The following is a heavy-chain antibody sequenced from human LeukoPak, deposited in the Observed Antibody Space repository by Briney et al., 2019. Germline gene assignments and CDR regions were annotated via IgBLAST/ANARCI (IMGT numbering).Heavy chain of an antibody. CDR1: GFTFSSYW. CDR2: IKQDGSEK. D-gene: IGHD3-3*01. CDR3: VSGKDTYYDFWSGYYTGYYFDY. V-gene: IGHV3-7*01. J-gene: IGHJ4*02. Sequence: GGSLRLSCAASGFTFSSYWMSWVRQAPGKGLEWVANIKQDGSEKYYVDSVKGRFTISRDNAKNSLYLQMNSLRAEDTAVYYCVSGKDTYYDFWSGYYTGYYFDYWGQGTLVTVSS.